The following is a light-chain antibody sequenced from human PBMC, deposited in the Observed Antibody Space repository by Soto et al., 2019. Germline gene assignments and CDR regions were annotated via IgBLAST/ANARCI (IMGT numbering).Light chain of an antibody. CDR1: SRNY. CDR3: SSYTTSNTWL. CDR2: EVI. Sequence: QSALTQPASVSGSPGQSITIPCTGTSRNYVSWYQQHPGKAPKLIIYEVINRPSGVSNRFSGSKSANTASLTISGLQAEDEADYYCSSYTTSNTWLLGGGTKLTVL. J-gene: IGLJ3*02. V-gene: IGLV2-14*01.